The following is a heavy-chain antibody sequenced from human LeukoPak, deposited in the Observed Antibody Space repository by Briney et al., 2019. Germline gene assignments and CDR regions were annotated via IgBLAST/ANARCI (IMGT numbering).Heavy chain of an antibody. CDR2: ISSRSSNK. D-gene: IGHD1-26*01. V-gene: IGHV3-11*04. J-gene: IGHJ3*02. CDR3: AREGWDLNALDI. Sequence: KAGGSLRLSCAASGFTFSNHYMSWIRQAPGKGLVWVSYISSRSSNKYYADSVKGRFTISRDNAKNSLYLQMDSLRVEDTAVYYCAREGWDLNALDIWGQGTMVTVSP. CDR1: GFTFSNHY.